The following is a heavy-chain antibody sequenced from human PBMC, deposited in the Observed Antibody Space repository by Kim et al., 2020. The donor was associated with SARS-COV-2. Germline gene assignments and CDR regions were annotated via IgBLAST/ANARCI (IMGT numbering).Heavy chain of an antibody. J-gene: IGHJ4*02. CDR2: VNNGGNV. CDR1: GFTFSRRA. CDR3: AKDHPSNGWPTFDS. V-gene: IGHV3-23*01. Sequence: GGSLRLSCAASGFTFSRRAMSWVRQAPGKGLEWIASVNNGGNVYYADSVKGRFTVSRDITMDTLYLQMNSLTAEDTALYYCAKDHPSNGWPTFDSWGQGTLVAVSS. D-gene: IGHD6-19*01.